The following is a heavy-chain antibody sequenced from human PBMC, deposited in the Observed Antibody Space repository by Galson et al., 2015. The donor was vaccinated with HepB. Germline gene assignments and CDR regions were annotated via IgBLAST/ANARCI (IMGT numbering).Heavy chain of an antibody. CDR3: ARHEKWELPWVD. D-gene: IGHD1-26*01. V-gene: IGHV4-34*01. CDR2: INHSGST. CDR1: GGSFSGYY. J-gene: IGHJ4*02. Sequence: SETLSLTCAVYGGSFSGYYWSWIRQPPGKGLEWIGEINHSGSTNYNPSLKSRVTISVDTSKNQFSLKLSSVTAADTAVYYCARHEKWELPWVDWGQGTLVTVSS.